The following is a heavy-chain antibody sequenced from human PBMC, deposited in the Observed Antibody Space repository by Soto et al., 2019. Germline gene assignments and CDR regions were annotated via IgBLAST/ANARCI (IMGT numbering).Heavy chain of an antibody. CDR3: AKASGWFGEFNY. Sequence: EVQLLESGGGLVQPGGSLRLSCAASGFTFSSYAMSWVSQAPGKGLEWVSAISGSGGSTYYADTVKGRFTISKDNSKNTLYLQMNSQRAEDTAVYYCAKASGWFGEFNYWGQGTLVTVSS. J-gene: IGHJ4*02. CDR1: GFTFSSYA. D-gene: IGHD3-10*01. V-gene: IGHV3-23*01. CDR2: ISGSGGST.